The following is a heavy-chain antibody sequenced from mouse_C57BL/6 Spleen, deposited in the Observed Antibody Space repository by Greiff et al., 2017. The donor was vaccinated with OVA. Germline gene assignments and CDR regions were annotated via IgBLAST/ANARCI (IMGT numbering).Heavy chain of an antibody. D-gene: IGHD1-1*01. CDR2: INYDGSST. CDR3: ARDGYGSSIWYFDV. Sequence: EVNVVESEGGLVQPGSSMKLSCTASGFTFSDYYMAWVRQVPEKGLEWVANINYDGSSTYYLDSLKSRFIISRDNAKNILYLQMSSLKSEDTATYYCARDGYGSSIWYFDVWGTGTTVTVSS. J-gene: IGHJ1*03. CDR1: GFTFSDYY. V-gene: IGHV5-16*01.